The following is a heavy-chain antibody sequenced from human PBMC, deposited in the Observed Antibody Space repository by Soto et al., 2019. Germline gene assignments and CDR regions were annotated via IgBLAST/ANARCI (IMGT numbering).Heavy chain of an antibody. Sequence: QLQLQASGPGLVKPSKTLSLTCAVPGGSISSGGFAWTWIRQPPGKGLEWIGYIYHSGNTYYNPSLKSRVTISVDRSKNQFSLKLSSVTAADTAVYYCARGPYGSGHYQYYYGMDVWGQGTTVTVSS. J-gene: IGHJ6*02. D-gene: IGHD3-10*01. CDR1: GGSISSGGFA. V-gene: IGHV4-30-2*01. CDR3: ARGPYGSGHYQYYYGMDV. CDR2: IYHSGNT.